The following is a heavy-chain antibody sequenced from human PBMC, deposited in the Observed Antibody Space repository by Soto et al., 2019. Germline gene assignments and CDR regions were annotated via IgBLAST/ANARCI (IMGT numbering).Heavy chain of an antibody. D-gene: IGHD2-15*01. Sequence: QVQLQESGPGLVKPSQTLSLTCTVSGGSISSGGYYWSWIHQHPGKGLEWIGYIYYSGRTYYNPSLKSRVTISVDRSKNQFSLKLSSVTAADTAVYYCARVRYCSGGSCYPRFDPWGQGTLVTVSS. CDR2: IYYSGRT. CDR3: ARVRYCSGGSCYPRFDP. CDR1: GGSISSGGYY. J-gene: IGHJ5*02. V-gene: IGHV4-31*03.